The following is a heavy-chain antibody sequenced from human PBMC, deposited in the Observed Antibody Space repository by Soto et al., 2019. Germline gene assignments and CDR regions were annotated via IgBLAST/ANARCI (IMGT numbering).Heavy chain of an antibody. CDR3: ARDQYDFLSGYYSDY. CDR1: GFNFKKYW. Sequence: EVRLVESGGGLVQPGGSLRLSCAASGFNFKKYWMSWVRQAPGKGLEWVANMKQDGSETYYGNSVKGRFTISTDNAKNSLYLPMNRLRAEDTAVYYCARDQYDFLSGYYSDYCGQGTLVTVSS. J-gene: IGHJ4*02. D-gene: IGHD3-3*01. V-gene: IGHV3-7*01. CDR2: MKQDGSET.